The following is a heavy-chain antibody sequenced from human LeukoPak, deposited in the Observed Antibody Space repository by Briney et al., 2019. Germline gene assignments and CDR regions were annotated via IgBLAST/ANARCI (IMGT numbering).Heavy chain of an antibody. J-gene: IGHJ5*02. D-gene: IGHD4-17*01. V-gene: IGHV3-23*01. CDR2: ISGSGGST. CDR3: AERLGTTTVLGGFDP. CDR1: GFTFSTYG. Sequence: PGGSLRLSCAASGFTFSTYGMSWVRQAPGKGLEWVSAISGSGGSTYYADSVKGRLTISRDNYKKTLYLQMNSLRAEDTAVYSCAERLGTTTVLGGFDPWGQGTLVTVSS.